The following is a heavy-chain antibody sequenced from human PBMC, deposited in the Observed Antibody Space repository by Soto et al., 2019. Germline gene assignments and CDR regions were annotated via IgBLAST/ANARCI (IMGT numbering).Heavy chain of an antibody. J-gene: IGHJ4*02. CDR3: ARVTEGYGGLDY. Sequence: GGSLRLSCAASGFTFSSYDMHWVRQATGKGLEWVSAIGTAGDTYYPGSVKGRFTISRENAKNSLYLQMNSLRAGDTAVYYCARVTEGYGGLDYWGQGTLVTVSS. V-gene: IGHV3-13*01. CDR1: GFTFSSYD. CDR2: IGTAGDT. D-gene: IGHD4-17*01.